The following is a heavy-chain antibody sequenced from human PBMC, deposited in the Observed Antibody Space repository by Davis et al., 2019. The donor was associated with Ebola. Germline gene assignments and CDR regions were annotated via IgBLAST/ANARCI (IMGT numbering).Heavy chain of an antibody. J-gene: IGHJ4*02. V-gene: IGHV4-39*07. Sequence: SETLSLTCSVSDGSISSSTYYWGWIRQPPGKGLEWIGTIYYSGNTYYNPSLKSRVTISVDTSKNQFSLKLSSVTAADTAVYYCARDFFGLYQPWGQGTLVTVSS. D-gene: IGHD3-16*01. CDR1: DGSISSSTYY. CDR3: ARDFFGLYQP. CDR2: IYYSGNT.